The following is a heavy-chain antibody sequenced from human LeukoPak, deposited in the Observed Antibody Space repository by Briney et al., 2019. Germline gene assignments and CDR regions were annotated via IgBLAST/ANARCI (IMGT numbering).Heavy chain of an antibody. Sequence: GGSLRLSCAASGFTFSTYAMSWVRQAPGKGLEWVSAVSGSGGSTYYADSVEGRFTISRDNSKNTLHLQMNSLRAEDTAVYYCAKDIVATPDSFDYWGQGTLVTVSS. J-gene: IGHJ4*02. CDR2: VSGSGGST. D-gene: IGHD5-12*01. CDR1: GFTFSTYA. V-gene: IGHV3-23*01. CDR3: AKDIVATPDSFDY.